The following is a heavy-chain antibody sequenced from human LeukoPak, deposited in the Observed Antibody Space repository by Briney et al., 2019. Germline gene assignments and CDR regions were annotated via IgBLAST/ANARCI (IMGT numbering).Heavy chain of an antibody. CDR3: AVAYDILTGLLPAFDY. D-gene: IGHD3-9*01. CDR2: INPNSGGT. V-gene: IGHV1-2*02. J-gene: IGHJ4*02. CDR1: GYTFTGYY. Sequence: ASVKVSCKASGYTFTGYYMHWVRQAPGQGLEWMGWINPNSGGTNYAQKLQGRVTMTTDTSTSTAYMELRSLRSDDTAVYYCAVAYDILTGLLPAFDYWGQGTLVTVSS.